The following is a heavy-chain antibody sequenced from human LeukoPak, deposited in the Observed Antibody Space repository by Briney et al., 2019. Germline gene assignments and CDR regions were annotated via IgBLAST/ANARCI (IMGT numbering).Heavy chain of an antibody. V-gene: IGHV3-21*01. CDR3: ARGGRCGGDCYAS. Sequence: PGGSLRLSCAASGFSFSSYTMNWVRQAPGKGLEWVSIISSSSSYIYYADSVKGRFTSSRDNAKNALYLQMNSLRVEDTAVYYCARGGRCGGDCYASWGQGTLVTVSS. J-gene: IGHJ4*02. CDR2: ISSSSSYI. CDR1: GFSFSSYT. D-gene: IGHD2-21*02.